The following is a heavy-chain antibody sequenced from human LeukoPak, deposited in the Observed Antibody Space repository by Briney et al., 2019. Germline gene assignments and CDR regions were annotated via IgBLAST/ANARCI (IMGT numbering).Heavy chain of an antibody. CDR3: AKGPEVRRVSGIAAAGPPFDY. V-gene: IGHV3-30*02. CDR1: GFTFSSYG. D-gene: IGHD6-13*01. CDR2: IRYDGSNK. J-gene: IGHJ4*02. Sequence: GGSLRLSCAASGFTFSSYGMHWVRQAPGKGLEWVAFIRYDGSNKYYADSVKGRFTISRDNSKNTLYLQMNSLRAEDTAVYYCAKGPEVRRVSGIAAAGPPFDYWGQGTLVTVSS.